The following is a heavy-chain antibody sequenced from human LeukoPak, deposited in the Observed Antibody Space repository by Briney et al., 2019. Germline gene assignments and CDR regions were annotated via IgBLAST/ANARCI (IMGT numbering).Heavy chain of an antibody. J-gene: IGHJ5*02. D-gene: IGHD5-12*01. CDR2: IYHSGST. CDR1: GYSISSGYY. Sequence: PSETLSLTCAVPGYSISSGYYWGWIRQPPGKGLEWIGSIYHSGSTYYNPSLKSRVTISVDTSKNQFSLKLSSVTAADTAVYYCARQGSGYADWFDPWGQGTLVTVSS. CDR3: ARQGSGYADWFDP. V-gene: IGHV4-38-2*01.